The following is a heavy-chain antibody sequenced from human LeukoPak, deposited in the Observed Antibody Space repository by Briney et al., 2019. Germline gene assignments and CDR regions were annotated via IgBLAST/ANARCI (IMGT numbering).Heavy chain of an antibody. CDR2: ISYDGSNK. V-gene: IGHV3-30*07. Sequence: GGSLRLSCAASGFTFSSYAMHWVRQAPGKGLEWVAVISYDGSNKYYADSVKGRFTISRDNSKNTLYLQMNSLRVEDTAVYYCARDTKYAFDNWGQGTLVTVSS. CDR1: GFTFSSYA. D-gene: IGHD2-2*01. CDR3: ARDTKYAFDN. J-gene: IGHJ4*02.